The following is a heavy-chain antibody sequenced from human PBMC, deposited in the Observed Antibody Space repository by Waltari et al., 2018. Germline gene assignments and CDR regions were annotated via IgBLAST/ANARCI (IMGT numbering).Heavy chain of an antibody. CDR2: ISEDGRNE. D-gene: IGHD1-7*01. V-gene: IGHV3-30*18. CDR3: AKDQCWNCYILDV. J-gene: IGHJ6*02. CDR1: GVTFSAYG. Sequence: QVQLVESGGGVVQPGKSLRVSCAVSGVTFSAYGMHWVRQAPGKGLEWVAVISEDGRNEYYADSVKGRFTISRDNSDNTVYLQMNSLRPEDTAVYYCAKDQCWNCYILDVWGQGTTVTVS.